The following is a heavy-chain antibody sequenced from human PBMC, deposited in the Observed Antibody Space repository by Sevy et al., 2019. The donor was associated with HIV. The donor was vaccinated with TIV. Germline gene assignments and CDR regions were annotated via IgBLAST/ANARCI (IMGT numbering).Heavy chain of an antibody. Sequence: SETLSLTCTVSGGSISSYYWSWIRQPPGKGLEWIGYIYYSGSTNYNPSLKSRVTISVDTSKNQFSLKLSSVTAADTAVYYCARDPGHRGGYYYGMDVWGQGTTVTVSS. CDR1: GGSISSYY. CDR3: ARDPGHRGGYYYGMDV. J-gene: IGHJ6*02. CDR2: IYYSGST. V-gene: IGHV4-59*01. D-gene: IGHD3-10*01.